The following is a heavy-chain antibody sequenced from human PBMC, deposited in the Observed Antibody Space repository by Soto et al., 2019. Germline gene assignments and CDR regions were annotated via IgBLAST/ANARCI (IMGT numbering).Heavy chain of an antibody. CDR3: ARYNWNYPYYYYGMDV. Sequence: QVQLVQSGAEVKQPGASVKVSCKASGYTFTSYDINWVRQATGQGLEWMGWMNPNSGNTGYAQKFQGRVTMTRNTSISTAYMELSSLRSEDTAVYYCARYNWNYPYYYYGMDVWGQGTTVTVSS. J-gene: IGHJ6*02. CDR2: MNPNSGNT. D-gene: IGHD1-7*01. CDR1: GYTFTSYD. V-gene: IGHV1-8*01.